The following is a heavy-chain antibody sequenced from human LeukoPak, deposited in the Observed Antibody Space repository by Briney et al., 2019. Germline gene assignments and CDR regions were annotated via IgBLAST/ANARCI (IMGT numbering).Heavy chain of an antibody. CDR1: GDSVSSNSAA. D-gene: IGHD6-19*01. V-gene: IGHV6-1*01. CDR2: TYYRSKWYN. CDR3: ARDPSSGWPIVDAFDI. J-gene: IGHJ3*02. Sequence: SQTLSLTCAISGDSVSSNSAAWNWIRQSPSRGLEWLGRTYYRSKWYNDYAVSVKSLITINPDTSKNQFSLQLNSVTPEDTAVYYCARDPSSGWPIVDAFDIWGQGTLVTVSS.